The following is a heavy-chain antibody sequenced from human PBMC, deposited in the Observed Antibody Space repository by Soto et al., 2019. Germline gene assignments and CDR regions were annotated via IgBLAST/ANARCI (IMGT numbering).Heavy chain of an antibody. D-gene: IGHD6-19*01. CDR1: GFTFSTYS. Sequence: GGSLRLSCAASGFTFSTYSMNWVRQAPGKGLEWVSSISSSSSYIYYADSVKGRFTISRDNAKNSLYLQMKSLRGEDTAVYYCARGIAVADTWWYDPWGQGTLVTVSS. J-gene: IGHJ5*02. CDR3: ARGIAVADTWWYDP. CDR2: ISSSSSYI. V-gene: IGHV3-21*01.